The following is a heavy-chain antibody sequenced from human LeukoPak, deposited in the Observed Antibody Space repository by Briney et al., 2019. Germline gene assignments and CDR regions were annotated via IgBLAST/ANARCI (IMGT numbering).Heavy chain of an antibody. Sequence: ASVKVSCKASGYTFITYGINWVRQAPGQGLKWMGWISPYDGSTNFAQNLQGRVTMTTDTITSTAFMELRSLRFEDTALYYCARDKAPRYTYGLGHWGQGTLVTVSS. CDR3: ARDKAPRYTYGLGH. J-gene: IGHJ4*02. CDR1: GYTFITYG. D-gene: IGHD5-18*01. CDR2: ISPYDGST. V-gene: IGHV1-18*01.